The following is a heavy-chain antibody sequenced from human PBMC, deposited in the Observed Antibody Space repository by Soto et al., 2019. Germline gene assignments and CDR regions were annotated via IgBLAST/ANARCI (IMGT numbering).Heavy chain of an antibody. J-gene: IGHJ6*02. D-gene: IGHD2-15*01. CDR3: AKAPKGEYCSGGSCYSVYYYYGMDV. Sequence: LEILSLTCAVSGGSISSSNWWSWVRQPPGKGLEWIGEIYHSGSTNYNPSLKSRVTISVDKSKNQFSLKLSSVTAADTAVYYCAKAPKGEYCSGGSCYSVYYYYGMDVWGQGTTVTVSS. V-gene: IGHV4-4*02. CDR1: GGSISSSNW. CDR2: IYHSGST.